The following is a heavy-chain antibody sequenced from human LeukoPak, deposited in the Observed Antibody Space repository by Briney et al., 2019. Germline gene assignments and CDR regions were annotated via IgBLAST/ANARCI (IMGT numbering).Heavy chain of an antibody. D-gene: IGHD6-19*01. CDR1: GGSISSYY. J-gene: IGHJ6*02. CDR2: IYTSGST. V-gene: IGHV4-4*07. Sequence: SETLSLTCTVSGGSISSYYWSWIRQPAGKGLEWIGRIYTSGSTNYNPSLKSRVTMSVDTSKNQFSLKLSSVTAADTAVYYCARDSLGTWLVDGYYGMDVWGQGTTVTVSS. CDR3: ARDSLGTWLVDGYYGMDV.